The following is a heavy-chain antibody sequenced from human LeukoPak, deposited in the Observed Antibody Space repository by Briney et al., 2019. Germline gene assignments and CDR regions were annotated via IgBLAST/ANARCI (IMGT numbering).Heavy chain of an antibody. CDR1: GFTFSAYA. CDR3: ARVRYDSGWYDY. J-gene: IGHJ4*02. Sequence: GDSLRLSCAASGFTFSAYAMAWVRQAPGKGLECVSHITTGGSSTFHADSVKGRFTISRDSAKNSLYLQMNSLRGEDTAVYYCARVRYDSGWYDYWGQGALVIVSS. V-gene: IGHV3-48*04. D-gene: IGHD6-19*01. CDR2: ITTGGSST.